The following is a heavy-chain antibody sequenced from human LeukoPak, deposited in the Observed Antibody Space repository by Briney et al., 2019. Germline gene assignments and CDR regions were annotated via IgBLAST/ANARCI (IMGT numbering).Heavy chain of an antibody. CDR1: GYTFTGYY. CDR2: INPNSGGT. V-gene: IGHV1-2*02. Sequence: ASVKVSCKASGYTFTGYYIHWVRQAPGQGLEWMGWINPNSGGTNYAQKFQGRVTMTRDTSISTAYMELSRLRSDDTAVYYCASYSSGRKNYFDYWGQGTLVTVSS. J-gene: IGHJ4*02. CDR3: ASYSSGRKNYFDY. D-gene: IGHD6-19*01.